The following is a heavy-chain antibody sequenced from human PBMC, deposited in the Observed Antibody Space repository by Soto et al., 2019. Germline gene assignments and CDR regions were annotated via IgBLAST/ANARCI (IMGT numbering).Heavy chain of an antibody. D-gene: IGHD3-10*01. CDR1: GFTFSSYA. J-gene: IGHJ6*02. CDR3: AKQDHILVRGVIDYYYYGMDV. Sequence: EVQLLESGGGLVQPGGSLRLSCAASGFTFSSYAMSWVRQAPGKGLEWVSAISGSGGSTYYADSVKGRFTISRDNSKNTLYLQMNSLRAEDTAVYYCAKQDHILVRGVIDYYYYGMDVWGQGTTVTVSS. CDR2: ISGSGGST. V-gene: IGHV3-23*01.